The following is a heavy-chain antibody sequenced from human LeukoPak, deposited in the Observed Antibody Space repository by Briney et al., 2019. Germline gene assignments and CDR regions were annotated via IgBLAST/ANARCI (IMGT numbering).Heavy chain of an antibody. CDR2: MYHYGGT. CDR3: ARVGGMTTVNNAAFDI. J-gene: IGHJ3*02. Sequence: SETLSLTCSVSGGSINSDYWNWIRQPPGKGLEWIGYMYHYGGTNYNPSLKSRVTISIDKPKKQFSLKLISVTAADTAIYYCARVGGMTTVNNAAFDIWGQGTTVTVSS. V-gene: IGHV4-59*01. CDR1: GGSINSDY. D-gene: IGHD4-11*01.